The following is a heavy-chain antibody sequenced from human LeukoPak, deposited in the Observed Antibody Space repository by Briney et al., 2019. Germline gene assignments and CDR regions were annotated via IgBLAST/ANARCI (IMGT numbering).Heavy chain of an antibody. CDR3: AGTAGLAIGELDF. J-gene: IGHJ4*02. D-gene: IGHD3/OR15-3a*01. V-gene: IGHV5-51*01. CDR2: IYPDDSDT. CDR1: GYTFTNYW. Sequence: GESLKISCQASGYTFTNYWIAWVRQMPGKGLEWMGIIYPDDSDTRYRPSFQGQVTISADKSISTAYLQWSSLKASDTAMYYCAGTAGLAIGELDFWGQGTLVTVSS.